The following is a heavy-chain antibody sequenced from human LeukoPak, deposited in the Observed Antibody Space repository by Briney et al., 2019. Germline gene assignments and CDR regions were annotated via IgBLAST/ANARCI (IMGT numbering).Heavy chain of an antibody. J-gene: IGHJ4*02. D-gene: IGHD5-18*01. CDR2: ISGSGDTT. Sequence: GGYPRLSCAASGFTFRRYDMSWVRQAPGKGLEWVSAISGSGDTTSYADSVKGRFTISRVNSKNTLSLQMSGLRAEDAAVYYCAKDTGYTTMVSYFDNWGQGTLVTVSS. CDR3: AKDTGYTTMVSYFDN. V-gene: IGHV3-23*01. CDR1: GFTFRRYD.